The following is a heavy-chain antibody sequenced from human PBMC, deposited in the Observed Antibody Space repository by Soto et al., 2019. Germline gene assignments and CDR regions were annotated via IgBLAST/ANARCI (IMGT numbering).Heavy chain of an antibody. J-gene: IGHJ5*02. D-gene: IGHD3-22*01. CDR3: ARVGPWVPYYYDSSPYTFENWFDP. V-gene: IGHV4-34*01. Sequence: SETLSLTCAVYGGSFSGYYWNWIRQPPGKGLEWIGEIDHSGYTNYNPSLKSRVTISVDTSNNHVSLILNSVTAADTAVYYCARVGPWVPYYYDSSPYTFENWFDPWGQGTLVTVSS. CDR2: IDHSGYT. CDR1: GGSFSGYY.